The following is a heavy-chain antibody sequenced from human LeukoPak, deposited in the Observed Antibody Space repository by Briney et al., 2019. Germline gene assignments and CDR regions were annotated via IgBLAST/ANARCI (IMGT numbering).Heavy chain of an antibody. J-gene: IGHJ4*02. Sequence: GASVRVSCKASGGTFSSYAISWVRQAPGQGLEWMGGITPIFDTANYAQKFQGRVTITADESTNTAYMELSSLRSEDTAVYYCARYYSGWYYFDYWGQGTLVTVSS. CDR1: GGTFSSYA. V-gene: IGHV1-69*13. D-gene: IGHD6-19*01. CDR2: ITPIFDTA. CDR3: ARYYSGWYYFDY.